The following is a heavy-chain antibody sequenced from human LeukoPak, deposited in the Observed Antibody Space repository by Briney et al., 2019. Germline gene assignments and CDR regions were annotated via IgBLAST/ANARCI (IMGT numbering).Heavy chain of an antibody. V-gene: IGHV4-38-2*01. CDR1: GYSISIGYY. CDR3: ARVGDYYGSDY. D-gene: IGHD3-10*01. J-gene: IGHJ4*02. CDR2: IYHSGST. Sequence: SETLSLTCAVSGYSISIGYYWGWIGQPPGKGLEGSGSIYHSGSTYYNPSLKRRVTISVDTSKNQFSLKVSSVTAADTAVYYCARVGDYYGSDYWGQGTMVTVSS.